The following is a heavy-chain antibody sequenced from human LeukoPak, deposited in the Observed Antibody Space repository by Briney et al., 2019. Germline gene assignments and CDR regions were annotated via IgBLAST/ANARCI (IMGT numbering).Heavy chain of an antibody. CDR2: IYHSGST. J-gene: IGHJ3*02. Sequence: SETLSLTCTVSGYSISSGYYWGWIRQPPGKGLEWIGSIYHSGSTYYNPSLKSRVTISVDTSKNQFSLKLSSVTAADTAVYYCARDMGSGYNHDAFDIWGQGTMVTVSS. V-gene: IGHV4-38-2*02. D-gene: IGHD3-3*01. CDR1: GYSISSGYY. CDR3: ARDMGSGYNHDAFDI.